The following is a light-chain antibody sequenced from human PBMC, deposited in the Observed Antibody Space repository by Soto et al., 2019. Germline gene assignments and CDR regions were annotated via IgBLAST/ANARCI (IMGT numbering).Light chain of an antibody. CDR2: DAS. V-gene: IGKV3-11*01. Sequence: ESVFGQSPATLSLCPGERATLSCRASQSVNNYLAWYQQKPGQAPRLLIYDASNRATGIPARFSGSGSGTDFTLTISSLEPEDFAVYYCQQRSNWPLSITFGQGTRLEIK. J-gene: IGKJ5*01. CDR3: QQRSNWPLSIT. CDR1: QSVNNY.